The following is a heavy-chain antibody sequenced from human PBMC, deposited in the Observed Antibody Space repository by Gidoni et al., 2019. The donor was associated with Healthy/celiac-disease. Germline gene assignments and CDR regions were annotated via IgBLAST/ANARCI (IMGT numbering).Heavy chain of an antibody. Sequence: EVQLVESGGGLVKPGGSLRLSCAASGFTFSSYSMNWVRQAPGKGLEWVSSISSSSSYIYYADSVKGRFTISRDNAKNSLYLQMNSLRAEDTAVYYCARAGGDGSGSYYVYSSGWSYMDVWGKGTTVTVSS. CDR1: GFTFSSYS. V-gene: IGHV3-21*01. CDR2: ISSSSSYI. CDR3: ARAGGDGSGSYYVYSSGWSYMDV. D-gene: IGHD3-10*01. J-gene: IGHJ6*03.